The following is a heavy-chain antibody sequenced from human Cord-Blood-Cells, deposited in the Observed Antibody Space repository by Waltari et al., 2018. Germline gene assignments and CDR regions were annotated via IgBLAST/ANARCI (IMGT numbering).Heavy chain of an antibody. V-gene: IGHV3-49*05. Sequence: EVQLVESGGGFVKPGWSLRLPWRASGFTVGDYASSWFRQAAGKGLGWVGFIRSKAYGGTTEYAASVKGRFTISRDDSKSIAYLQMNSLKTEDTAVYYCTSNPVAGDYWGQGTLVTVSS. D-gene: IGHD6-19*01. CDR2: IRSKAYGGTT. CDR1: GFTVGDYA. J-gene: IGHJ4*02. CDR3: TSNPVAGDY.